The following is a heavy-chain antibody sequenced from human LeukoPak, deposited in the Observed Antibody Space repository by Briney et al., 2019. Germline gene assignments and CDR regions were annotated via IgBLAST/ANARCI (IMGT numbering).Heavy chain of an antibody. D-gene: IGHD4-17*01. Sequence: GGSLRLSCASSGFTFSNYVLYWVRQAPGKGLEWVAGMSHDGSKIYYADPVKGRFTVSRDNSKNTLYLQMNSLRIEDTAVYSCARESFGDYYFDYWGQGTLVTVSS. CDR2: MSHDGSKI. J-gene: IGHJ4*02. CDR3: ARESFGDYYFDY. V-gene: IGHV3-30*14. CDR1: GFTFSNYV.